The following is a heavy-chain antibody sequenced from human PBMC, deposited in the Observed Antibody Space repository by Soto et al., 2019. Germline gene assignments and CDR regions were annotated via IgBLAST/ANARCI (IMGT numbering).Heavy chain of an antibody. CDR1: GFTFGRYA. Sequence: EVKLLESGGGLVQSGGSLRLSCAGSGFTFGRYALSWFRQAPGQGLEWVSTISSSGGSTWYADSVKGRFTISRDNSGSTVYLQMNCLRAEYTAVYYCAKDVVIRYFDWFDYWCQGTLVTVSS. CDR2: ISSSGGST. CDR3: AKDVVIRYFDWFDY. J-gene: IGHJ4*02. D-gene: IGHD3-9*01. V-gene: IGHV3-23*01.